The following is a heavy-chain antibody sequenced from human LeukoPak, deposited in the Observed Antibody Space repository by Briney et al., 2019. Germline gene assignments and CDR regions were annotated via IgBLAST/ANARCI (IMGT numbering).Heavy chain of an antibody. CDR1: GGSFSGYY. CDR3: ARGRRYYYYYYMDV. V-gene: IGHV4-34*01. CDR2: INHSGST. Sequence: PSETLSLTCAVYGGSFSGYYWSWIRQPPGKGLGWIGEINHSGSTNYNPSLKSRVTISVDTSKNQFSLKLSSVTAADTAVYYCARGRRYYYYYYMDVWGKGTTVTVSS. J-gene: IGHJ6*03.